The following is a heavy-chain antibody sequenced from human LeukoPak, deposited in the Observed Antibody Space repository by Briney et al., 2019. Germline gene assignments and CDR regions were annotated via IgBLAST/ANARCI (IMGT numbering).Heavy chain of an antibody. D-gene: IGHD6-13*01. CDR2: ISGSSRHK. CDR1: GFTFSSYT. V-gene: IGHV3-21*01. CDR3: ARTANFAAGYYIDY. Sequence: KPGGSLRLSCAASGFTFSSYTMNWVRQAPGKGLEWVSSISGSSRHKYYADSVKGRFTISRDNAKNSLYLQMNGLRAEDTAVYYCARTANFAAGYYIDYWGQGTLVTVSS. J-gene: IGHJ4*02.